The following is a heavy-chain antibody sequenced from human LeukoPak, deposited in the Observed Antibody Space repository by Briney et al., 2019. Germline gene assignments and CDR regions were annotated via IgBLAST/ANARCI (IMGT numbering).Heavy chain of an antibody. V-gene: IGHV1-69*01. CDR2: IIPIFGTA. J-gene: IGHJ6*03. Sequence: SVKVSCKASGGTFNSYDISWVRQAPGQGLEWMGGIIPIFGTANYAQKFQGRVTITADESTSTAYMELSSLRSEDTAVYYCAGKQGYCSSTSCLYYYYYMDVWGKGTTVTVSS. CDR1: GGTFNSYD. CDR3: AGKQGYCSSTSCLYYYYYMDV. D-gene: IGHD2-2*01.